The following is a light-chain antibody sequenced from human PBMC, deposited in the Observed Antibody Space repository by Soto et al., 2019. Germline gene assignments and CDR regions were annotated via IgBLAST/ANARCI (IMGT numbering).Light chain of an antibody. CDR1: QSVSSSY. V-gene: IGKV3-20*01. CDR3: QQYGVSPRT. CDR2: GAS. J-gene: IGKJ1*01. Sequence: EIVMTQSPATLSVSPWERATLSCRASQSVSSSYLAWYQQRPGQAPRLLIYGASSRATGIPDRFSGSGSGTDFSLTISRLEPEDFAVYYCQQYGVSPRTFGQGTKVDI.